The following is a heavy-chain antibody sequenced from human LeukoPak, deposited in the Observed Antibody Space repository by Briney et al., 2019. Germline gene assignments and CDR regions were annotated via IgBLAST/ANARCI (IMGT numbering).Heavy chain of an antibody. CDR1: GGSISSSSYY. CDR3: ARVNDFWSGLYFFDY. J-gene: IGHJ4*02. V-gene: IGHV4-39*07. CDR2: IYYSGSP. Sequence: SETLSLTCTVSGGSISSSSYYWGWIRQPPGKGLGWHGSIYYSGSPYYNPSLKSRVTISVDTSKNQFSLKLSSVTAADRAVYYCARVNDFWSGLYFFDYWGQGTLVTVSS. D-gene: IGHD3-3*01.